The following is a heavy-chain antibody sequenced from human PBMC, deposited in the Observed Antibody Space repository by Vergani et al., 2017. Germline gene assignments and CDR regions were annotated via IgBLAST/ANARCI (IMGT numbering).Heavy chain of an antibody. V-gene: IGHV3-23*01. CDR2: ISGSGGST. J-gene: IGHJ5*02. Sequence: LQLQESGPGLVKPSETLSLTCTVSGGSISSSSYYWGWIRQPPGKGLEWVSAISGSGGSTYYADSVKGRFTISRDNSKNTLYLQMNSLRAEDTAVYYCARDFDSSSWRLQNWFDPWGQGTLVTVSS. CDR1: GGSISSSSYY. CDR3: ARDFDSSSWRLQNWFDP. D-gene: IGHD6-13*01.